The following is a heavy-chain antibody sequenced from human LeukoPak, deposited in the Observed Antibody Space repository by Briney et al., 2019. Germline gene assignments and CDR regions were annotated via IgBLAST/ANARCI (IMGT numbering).Heavy chain of an antibody. CDR1: GFTFSSYG. D-gene: IGHD2-15*01. CDR2: IRYDGSNK. CDR3: AREEHVVVAAADY. J-gene: IGHJ4*02. Sequence: GGSLRLSCAASGFTFSSYGMHWVRQAPGKGLEWVAFIRYDGSNKYYADSVKGRFTISRDNSKNTLYLQMNSLRAEDTAVYYCAREEHVVVAAADYWGQGTLVTVSS. V-gene: IGHV3-30*02.